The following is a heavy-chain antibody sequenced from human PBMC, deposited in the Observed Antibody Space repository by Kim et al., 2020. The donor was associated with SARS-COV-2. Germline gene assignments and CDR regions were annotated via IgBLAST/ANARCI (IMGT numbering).Heavy chain of an antibody. CDR3: TTDRLSLRYSSSWYSTYSSAFDY. V-gene: IGHV3-15*01. Sequence: GGSLRLSCAASGFTFSNAWMSWVRQAPGKGLEWVGRIKSKTDGGTTDYAAPVKGRFTISRDDSKNTLYLQMNSLKTEDTAVYYCTTDRLSLRYSSSWYSTYSSAFDYWGQGTLVTVSS. CDR1: GFTFSNAW. CDR2: IKSKTDGGTT. J-gene: IGHJ4*02. D-gene: IGHD6-13*01.